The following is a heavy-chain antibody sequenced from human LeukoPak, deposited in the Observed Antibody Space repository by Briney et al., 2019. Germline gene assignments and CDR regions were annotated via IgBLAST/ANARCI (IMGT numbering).Heavy chain of an antibody. V-gene: IGHV3-21*01. CDR3: ARATTYDILTGYSDY. D-gene: IGHD3-9*01. CDR1: GFTFSSYA. CDR2: ISSSSSYI. J-gene: IGHJ4*02. Sequence: GGSLRLSCAASGFTFSSYAMNWVRQAPGKGLEWVSSISSSSSYIYYADSVKGRFTISRDNAKKSLFLQMNSLRAEDTAVYYCARATTYDILTGYSDYWGQGTLVTVSS.